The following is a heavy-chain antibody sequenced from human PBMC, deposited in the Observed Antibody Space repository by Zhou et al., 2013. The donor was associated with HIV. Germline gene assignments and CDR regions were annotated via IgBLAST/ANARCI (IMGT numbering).Heavy chain of an antibody. D-gene: IGHD3-22*01. CDR2: ISAYNGNT. CDR3: ATVTRTYYYDSSAPTSYGMDV. V-gene: IGHV1-18*01. J-gene: IGHJ6*02. CDR1: GYTFNRYG. Sequence: QVQLVQSGAEVKRPGASVKVSCKASGYTFNRYGISWVRQAPGQGLEWMGWISAYNGNTNYAQKLQGRVTMTTDTSTSTAYMELRSLRSDDTAVYYCATVTRTYYYDSSAPTSYGMDVWGQGTTVTVSS.